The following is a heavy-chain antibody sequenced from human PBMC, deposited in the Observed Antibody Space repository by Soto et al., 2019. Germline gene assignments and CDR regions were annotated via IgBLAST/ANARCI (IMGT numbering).Heavy chain of an antibody. J-gene: IGHJ6*02. CDR3: GTMPIVVEPAPMDV. CDR2: IYYSGST. D-gene: IGHD2-2*01. CDR1: GGSISSGDYY. Sequence: PSETLSLTCTVSGGSISSGDYYWRWIRQPPGKGLEWIGYIYYSGSTSYNASLKSRTSISADPSNNQFSLKLHSLTAADTAVYFCGTMPIVVEPAPMDVWGPGTSVTVSS. V-gene: IGHV4-30-4*01.